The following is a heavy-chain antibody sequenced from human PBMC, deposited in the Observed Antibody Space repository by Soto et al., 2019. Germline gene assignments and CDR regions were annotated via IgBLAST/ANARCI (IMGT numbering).Heavy chain of an antibody. CDR2: ISYDGSNK. CDR3: AKDRGGVESSGLRAPWFDP. V-gene: IGHV3-30*18. J-gene: IGHJ5*02. D-gene: IGHD5-18*01. CDR1: GFTFSSYG. Sequence: QVQLVESGGGVVQPGRSLRLSCAASGFTFSSYGMHWVRQAPGKGLEWVAVISYDGSNKYYADSVKGRFTISRDNSKNTRYLQMNRLRAEDTAVYYCAKDRGGVESSGLRAPWFDPWGQGTLVTVSS.